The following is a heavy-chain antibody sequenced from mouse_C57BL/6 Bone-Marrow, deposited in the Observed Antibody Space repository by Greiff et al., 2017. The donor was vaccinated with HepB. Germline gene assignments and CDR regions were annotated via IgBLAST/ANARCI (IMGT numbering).Heavy chain of an antibody. D-gene: IGHD2-10*02. CDR1: GFSLTSYG. CDR3: AKNLYGPRALWFAY. Sequence: VMLVESGPGLVQPSQSLSITCTVSGFSLTSYGVHWVRQSPGKGLEWLGVIWRGGSTDYNAAFMSRLSITKDNSKSQVFFKMNSLQADDTAIYYCAKNLYGPRALWFAYWGQGTLVTVSA. CDR2: IWRGGST. J-gene: IGHJ3*01. V-gene: IGHV2-5*01.